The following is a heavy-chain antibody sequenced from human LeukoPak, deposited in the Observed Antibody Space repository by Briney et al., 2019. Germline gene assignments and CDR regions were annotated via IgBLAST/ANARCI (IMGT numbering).Heavy chain of an antibody. CDR2: ISSSSSYI. D-gene: IGHD3-9*01. CDR3: ASSPRLRYFDWLPGYLDY. J-gene: IGHJ4*02. V-gene: IGHV3-21*01. CDR1: GFTFSSYS. Sequence: GGSLRLSCAASGFTFSSYSMNWVRQAPGKGLEWVSSISSSSSYIYYADSVKGRFTISRDNAKNSLYLQMNSLRAEDTAVYYCASSPRLRYFDWLPGYLDYWGQGAMVTVCS.